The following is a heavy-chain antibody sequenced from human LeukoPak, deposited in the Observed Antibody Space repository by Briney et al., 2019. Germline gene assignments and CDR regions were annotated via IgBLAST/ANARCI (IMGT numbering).Heavy chain of an antibody. Sequence: PSETLSLTCTASGGTISSYYWSWIRQPAGKGLEWIGRFYISGSTNYNPSLKSRVTMSVDTSKNQFSLKLSSVTAADTAVYDCALGIAAFVFWGQGTLVTVSS. CDR3: ALGIAAFVF. CDR1: GGTISSYY. V-gene: IGHV4-4*07. D-gene: IGHD6-25*01. J-gene: IGHJ4*02. CDR2: FYISGST.